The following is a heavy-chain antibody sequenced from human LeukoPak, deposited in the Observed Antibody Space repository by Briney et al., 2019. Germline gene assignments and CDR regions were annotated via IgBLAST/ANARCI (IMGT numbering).Heavy chain of an antibody. CDR2: IYYSGST. V-gene: IGHV4-39*07. CDR3: ARYSTVTNYYYYYMDV. Sequence: SETLSLTCTASGGSISSSSYYWGWIRQPPGKGLEWIGSIYYSGSTYYNPSLKSRVTISVDTSKNQFSLKLSSVTAADTAVYYCARYSTVTNYYYYYMDVWGKGTTVTVSS. D-gene: IGHD4-11*01. J-gene: IGHJ6*03. CDR1: GGSISSSSYY.